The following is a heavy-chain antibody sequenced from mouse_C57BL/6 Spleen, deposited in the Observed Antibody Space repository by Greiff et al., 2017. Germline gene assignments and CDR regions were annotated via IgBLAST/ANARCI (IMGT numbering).Heavy chain of an antibody. CDR1: GFTFSDYG. J-gene: IGHJ3*01. D-gene: IGHD2-2*01. CDR2: ISSGSSTI. V-gene: IGHV5-17*01. Sequence: EVQVVESGGGLVKPGGSLKLSCAASGFTFSDYGMHWVRQAPEQGLEWVAYISSGSSTIYYADTVKGRFPISRDNAKNTLFLQMTSLRSEDTAMYYCARGSTMVTTGFAYWGQGTVVTVSA. CDR3: ARGSTMVTTGFAY.